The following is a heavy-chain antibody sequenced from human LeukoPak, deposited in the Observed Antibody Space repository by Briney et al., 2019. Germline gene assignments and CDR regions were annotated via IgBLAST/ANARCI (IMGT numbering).Heavy chain of an antibody. V-gene: IGHV1-46*01. D-gene: IGHD1-26*01. CDR1: GYTFTSYY. Sequence: ASVKVSCKASGYTFTSYYMHWVRQAPGQGLEWMGIINPSGGSTSYAQKFQGRVTMTTDTSTGTAYMELRSLRSDDTAVVYCARGTGTYFQHYFDYWGQGTLVTVSS. CDR3: ARGTGTYFQHYFDY. CDR2: INPSGGST. J-gene: IGHJ4*02.